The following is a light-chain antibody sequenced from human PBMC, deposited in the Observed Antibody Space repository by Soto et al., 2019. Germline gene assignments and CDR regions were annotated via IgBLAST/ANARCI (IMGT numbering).Light chain of an antibody. CDR3: QQYNNWRGT. CDR1: QSVSSS. CDR2: GAS. J-gene: IGKJ1*01. V-gene: IGKV3-15*01. Sequence: EIALTQSPATLSLSPGERATLSCRASQSVSSSYIAWYQQKPGQAPRLLIYGASTRATGIPARFSGSGSGTEFTLTISSLQSEDFAVYYCQQYNNWRGTFGQGTKV.